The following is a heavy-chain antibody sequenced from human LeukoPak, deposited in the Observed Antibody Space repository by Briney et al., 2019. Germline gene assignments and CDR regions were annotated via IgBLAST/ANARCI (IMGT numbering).Heavy chain of an antibody. CDR3: AARYCSSTSCYKYYYGMDV. V-gene: IGHV3-53*01. CDR1: GFTVSSNY. Sequence: PGGSLRLSCAASGFTVSSNYMSWVRQAPGKGLEWVSVIYSGGSTYYADSVKGRFTISRDNSKNTLYLQMNSLRAEDTAVYYCAARYCSSTSCYKYYYGMDVCGQGTTVTVSS. J-gene: IGHJ6*02. CDR2: IYSGGST. D-gene: IGHD2-2*02.